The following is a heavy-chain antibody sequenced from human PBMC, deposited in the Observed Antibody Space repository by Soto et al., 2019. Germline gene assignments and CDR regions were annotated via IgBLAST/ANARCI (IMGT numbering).Heavy chain of an antibody. Sequence: GGSLRLSCAASGFTFSSYAMSWVRQAPGKGLEWVSAISGSGGSTYYADSVKGRFTISRDNSKNTLYLQMNSLRAEDTAVYYCAKDGRYFDWLLWVDYWGQGTLVTVSS. CDR2: ISGSGGST. V-gene: IGHV3-23*01. J-gene: IGHJ4*02. CDR3: AKDGRYFDWLLWVDY. D-gene: IGHD3-9*01. CDR1: GFTFSSYA.